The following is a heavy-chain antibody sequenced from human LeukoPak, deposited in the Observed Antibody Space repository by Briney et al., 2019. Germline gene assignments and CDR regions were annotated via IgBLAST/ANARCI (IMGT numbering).Heavy chain of an antibody. D-gene: IGHD1-26*01. J-gene: IGHJ4*02. V-gene: IGHV1-18*01. Sequence: ASVRVSCKAPGYTFISYGVTWVRQAPGQGLEWMGWISAYNGNTNYAQKLQGRVTMTTDTSTSTAYMELGSLRSDDTAVYYCTRDDILGAAPDYWGQGTRVTVSS. CDR1: GYTFISYG. CDR2: ISAYNGNT. CDR3: TRDDILGAAPDY.